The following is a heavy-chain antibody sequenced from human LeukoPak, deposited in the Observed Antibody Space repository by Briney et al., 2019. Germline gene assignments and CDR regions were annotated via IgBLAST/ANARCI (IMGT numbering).Heavy chain of an antibody. D-gene: IGHD5-24*01. CDR1: GFTISTYA. CDR3: TRTLQSVRDGYKSFDS. CDR2: ISSSSSFI. Sequence: GGSLRLSCAAFGFTISTYAMTWVRQAPGKGLEWVSSISSSSSFIYYADSVKGRFTISRDNAKNSLFLQMNSLRAEDTAVYYCTRTLQSVRDGYKSFDSWGQGTLVTVSS. J-gene: IGHJ4*02. V-gene: IGHV3-21*01.